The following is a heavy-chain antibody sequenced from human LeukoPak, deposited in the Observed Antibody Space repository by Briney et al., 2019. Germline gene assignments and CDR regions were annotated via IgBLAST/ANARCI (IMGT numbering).Heavy chain of an antibody. CDR1: GGSFSGYY. J-gene: IGHJ4*02. V-gene: IGHV4-34*01. D-gene: IGHD2-15*01. Sequence: SETLSLTCAVYGGSFSGYYWSWIRQPPGKGLEWIGEINRSGSTNYNPSLKSRVTISVDTSKNQFSLKLSSVTAADTAVYYCAREGVVGAYGHFDYWGQGTLVTVSS. CDR2: INRSGST. CDR3: AREGVVGAYGHFDY.